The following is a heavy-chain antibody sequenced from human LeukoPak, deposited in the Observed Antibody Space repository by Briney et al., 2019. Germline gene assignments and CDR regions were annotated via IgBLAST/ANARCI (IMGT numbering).Heavy chain of an antibody. CDR1: GGSISSYY. CDR3: ASAVAYRTPAWFDP. V-gene: IGHV4-59*01. CDR2: IYYSGST. J-gene: IGHJ5*02. D-gene: IGHD2-21*01. Sequence: PSETLSLTCTVSGGSISSYYWSWIRQPPGKGLEWIGYIYYSGSTNCNPSLKSRVTISVDTSKNQFSLKLSSVTAADTAVYYCASAVAYRTPAWFDPWGQGTLVTVSS.